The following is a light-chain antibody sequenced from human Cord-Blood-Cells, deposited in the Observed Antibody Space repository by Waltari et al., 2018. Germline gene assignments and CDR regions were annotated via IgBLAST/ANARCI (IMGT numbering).Light chain of an antibody. CDR3: QQYNSYWT. CDR1: QSISSW. CDR2: DAS. J-gene: IGKJ1*01. V-gene: IGKV1-5*01. Sequence: DIQMTQSPSTLSASVGDRVTITCRASQSISSWLAWYQQKPRKAPKLLIYDASSLESGVPSRFSGSGSGTEFTLTISSRQPDDFATYCCQQYNSYWTFGQGTKVEIK.